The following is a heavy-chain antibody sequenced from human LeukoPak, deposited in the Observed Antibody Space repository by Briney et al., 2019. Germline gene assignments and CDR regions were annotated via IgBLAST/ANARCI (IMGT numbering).Heavy chain of an antibody. J-gene: IGHJ4*02. CDR2: IFTSGST. CDR3: ARSQSQSGSYRYYFAY. Sequence: SETLSLTCTVSGGSISSDYWSWIRQPAGKGLEWIGRIFTSGSTSYNPSLKSRVTMSLDPSKNRFSLKLSSVTAADTAVYYCARSQSQSGSYRYYFAYWGQGTLVTVSS. D-gene: IGHD1-26*01. V-gene: IGHV4-4*07. CDR1: GGSISSDY.